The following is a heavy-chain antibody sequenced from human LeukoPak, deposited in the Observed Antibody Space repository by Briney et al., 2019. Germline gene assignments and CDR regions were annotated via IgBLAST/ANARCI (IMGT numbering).Heavy chain of an antibody. V-gene: IGHV4-39*07. Sequence: SETLSLTCTVSGGSISSSSYYWGWLRQPPGKGLEWIGSIYYSGSTYYNPSLKSRVTISVDTSKNQFSLKLSSVTAADTAVYYCARERGYSYAPGFDYWGQGTLVTVSS. CDR1: GGSISSSSYY. J-gene: IGHJ4*02. CDR3: ARERGYSYAPGFDY. D-gene: IGHD5-18*01. CDR2: IYYSGST.